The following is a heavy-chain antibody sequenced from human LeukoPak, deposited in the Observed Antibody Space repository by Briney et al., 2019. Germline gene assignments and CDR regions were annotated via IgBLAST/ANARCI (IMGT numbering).Heavy chain of an antibody. D-gene: IGHD7-27*01. CDR2: ISSSGSTI. V-gene: IGHV3-48*03. Sequence: GGSLRLSCAASGFTFSSYEMNWVRQAPGKGLEWVSYISSSGSTIYYADSAKGRFTISRDNAKNSLYLQMNSLRAEDTAVYYCASNWGYFDYWGQGTLVTVSS. CDR3: ASNWGYFDY. J-gene: IGHJ4*02. CDR1: GFTFSSYE.